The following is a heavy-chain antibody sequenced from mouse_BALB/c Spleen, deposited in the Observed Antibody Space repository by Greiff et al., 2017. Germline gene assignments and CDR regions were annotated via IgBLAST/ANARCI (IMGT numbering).Heavy chain of an antibody. J-gene: IGHJ4*01. CDR1: GYTFTSYW. V-gene: IGHV1-7*01. Sequence: QVQLQQSGAELAKPGASVKMSCKASGYTFTSYWMHWVKQRPGQGLEWIGYINPSTGYTEYNQKFKDKATLTADKSSSTAYMQLSSLTSEDSAVYYCAREAYGNYVRYAMDYWGQGTSVTVSS. CDR2: INPSTGYT. D-gene: IGHD2-10*02. CDR3: AREAYGNYVRYAMDY.